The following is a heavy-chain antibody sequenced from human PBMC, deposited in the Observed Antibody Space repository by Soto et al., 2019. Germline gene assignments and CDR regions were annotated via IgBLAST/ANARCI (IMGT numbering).Heavy chain of an antibody. Sequence: GGSLRLSCTASGFNTRFYSMSWVRQTPGKGLEWVAALSRSGGATYYADSVRGRFTISRDASKDTLFLQMSNLRAEDTALYYCSKGEMSTIRNSFDPWGQGXLVTVHS. J-gene: IGHJ5*02. CDR2: LSRSGGAT. CDR3: SKGEMSTIRNSFDP. V-gene: IGHV3-23*01. D-gene: IGHD1-7*01. CDR1: GFNTRFYS.